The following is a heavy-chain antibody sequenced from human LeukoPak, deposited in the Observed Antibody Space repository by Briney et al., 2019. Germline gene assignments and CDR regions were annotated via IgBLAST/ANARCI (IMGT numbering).Heavy chain of an antibody. Sequence: GGSLRLSRAASGFTFSDHYMDWVRQAPGKGLEWIGRTRNQASSYTTEYAASVKGRFTISRDDSKNSLYLRMNSLRAEDTAVYYCARDQSVAGYWGQGTLVTVSS. D-gene: IGHD6-19*01. J-gene: IGHJ4*02. CDR2: TRNQASSYTT. CDR1: GFTFSDHY. V-gene: IGHV3-72*01. CDR3: ARDQSVAGY.